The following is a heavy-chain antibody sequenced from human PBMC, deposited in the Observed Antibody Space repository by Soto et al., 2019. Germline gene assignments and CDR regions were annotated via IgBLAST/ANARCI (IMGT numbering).Heavy chain of an antibody. CDR2: IYYSGST. CDR1: GGSISSYY. D-gene: IGHD5-12*01. CDR3: ASRVEGLYSGNDRYYFDY. Sequence: SETLSLTCTVSGGSISSYYWSWIRQPPGKGLEWIGYIYYSGSTNYNPSLESRVTISVDTSKNQFSLKLSSVTAADTAVYFCASRVEGLYSGNDRYYFDYWGQGTLVTVSS. J-gene: IGHJ4*02. V-gene: IGHV4-59*01.